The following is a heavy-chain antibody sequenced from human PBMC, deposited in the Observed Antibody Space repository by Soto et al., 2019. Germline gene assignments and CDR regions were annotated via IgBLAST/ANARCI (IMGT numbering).Heavy chain of an antibody. CDR3: AKDRAAADYYYYMDV. CDR1: GFTFSSYA. Sequence: GGSLRLSCAASGFTFSSYAMSWVRQAPGKGLEWVSAISGSGGSTYYADTVKGRFTISRDNSKNTLYLQMNSLRAEDTAVYYCAKDRAAADYYYYMDVWGKGTTVTVSS. V-gene: IGHV3-23*01. CDR2: ISGSGGST. D-gene: IGHD6-13*01. J-gene: IGHJ6*03.